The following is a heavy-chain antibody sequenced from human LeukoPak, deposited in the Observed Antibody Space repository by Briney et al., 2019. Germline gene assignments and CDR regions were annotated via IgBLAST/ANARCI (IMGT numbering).Heavy chain of an antibody. J-gene: IGHJ4*02. Sequence: GGSLRLSCAASGFTFSSYGMHWVRQAPGKGLEWVAVISYDGSNKYYADSVKGRFTISRDNSKNTLYLQMNSLRVEDTAVYYCATLPYYYDSSGSYYFDYWGQGTLVTVSS. CDR3: ATLPYYYDSSGSYYFDY. CDR1: GFTFSSYG. D-gene: IGHD3-22*01. CDR2: ISYDGSNK. V-gene: IGHV3-30*03.